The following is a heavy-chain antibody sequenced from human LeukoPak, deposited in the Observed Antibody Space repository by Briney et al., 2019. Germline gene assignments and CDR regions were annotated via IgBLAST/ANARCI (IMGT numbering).Heavy chain of an antibody. CDR1: GGSISSGDYY. J-gene: IGHJ4*02. CDR3: ARGPTVTTDY. CDR2: IYYSGST. D-gene: IGHD4-17*01. Sequence: TSETLSLTCTVSGGSISSGDYYWSWIRQPPGKGLEWIGYIYYSGSTYYNPSLKSRVTISVDTSKNQFSLKLSSVTAADTAMYYCARGPTVTTDYWGQGTLVTVSS. V-gene: IGHV4-30-4*01.